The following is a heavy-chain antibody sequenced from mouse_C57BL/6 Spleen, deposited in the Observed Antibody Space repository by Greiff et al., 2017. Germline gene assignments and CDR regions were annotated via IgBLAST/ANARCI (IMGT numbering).Heavy chain of an antibody. J-gene: IGHJ3*01. CDR2: ISDGGSYT. D-gene: IGHD1-1*01. Sequence: EVKVVESGGGLVKPGGSLTLSCAASGFTFSSYAMSWVRQTPEKRLEWVATISDGGSYTYYPDNVKGRFTISRANAKNNLYLQMRHLKSEDTAMYYCARERDYCGSSLFAYWGQGTLVTVSA. V-gene: IGHV5-4*01. CDR1: GFTFSSYA. CDR3: ARERDYCGSSLFAY.